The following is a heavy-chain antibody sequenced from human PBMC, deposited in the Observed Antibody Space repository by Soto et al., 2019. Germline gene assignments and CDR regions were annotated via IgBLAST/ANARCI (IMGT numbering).Heavy chain of an antibody. Sequence: EVQLVESGGGLVQPGGSLRLSCVASGFTFSDSWMHWVRQAPGKGLVWVSRVNEHGTDSNYADSVKGRFTISRDNAKNTVHLQMNGLRAEDTAVYYCARVAVVTRGIDYWGQGTLVTVSS. CDR1: GFTFSDSW. V-gene: IGHV3-74*01. CDR2: VNEHGTDS. J-gene: IGHJ4*02. CDR3: ARVAVVTRGIDY. D-gene: IGHD6-19*01.